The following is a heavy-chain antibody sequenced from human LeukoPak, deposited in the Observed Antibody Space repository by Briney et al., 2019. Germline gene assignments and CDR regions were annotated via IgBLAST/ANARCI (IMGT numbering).Heavy chain of an antibody. V-gene: IGHV4-59*01. CDR1: GGSISSYY. CDR3: ARGGRYFWNWFDP. Sequence: SETLSLTCTVSGGSISSYYWSWIRQPPGKGLEWIGYIYYSGNTNYNPSLKSRVTISVDTSKNQFSLKLSSVTAADTAVYYCARGGRYFWNWFDPWGQGTLVTVSS. CDR2: IYYSGNT. D-gene: IGHD3-3*01. J-gene: IGHJ5*02.